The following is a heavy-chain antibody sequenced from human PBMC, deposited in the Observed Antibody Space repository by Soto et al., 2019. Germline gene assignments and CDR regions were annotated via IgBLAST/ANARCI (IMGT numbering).Heavy chain of an antibody. CDR1: GRSIRSGGYY. CDR3: AREGIAALVGINLVDP. J-gene: IGHJ5*02. Sequence: TLSLTCPLSGRSIRSGGYYWRWLRQHPGKGLEWIGYIYYSGSTYYNPSLKSRVTISVDTSKNQFSLKLSSVTAADTAVYYCAREGIAALVGINLVDPWGQGTLVTFS. CDR2: IYYSGST. D-gene: IGHD6-6*01. V-gene: IGHV4-31*03.